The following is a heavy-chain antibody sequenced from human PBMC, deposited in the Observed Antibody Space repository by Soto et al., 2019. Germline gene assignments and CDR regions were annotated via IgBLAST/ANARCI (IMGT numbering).Heavy chain of an antibody. V-gene: IGHV3-30*03. D-gene: IGHD1-1*01. J-gene: IGHJ4*02. CDR3: ARGTIVARQPLGY. CDR1: GFTFSSYA. CDR2: ISIRGGDE. Sequence: QVQLVESGGGVVQPGKSLRLSCAASGFTFSSYAMHWARQAPGKGLEWVTVISIRGGDEYYAESVRGRFTISRDDSKNTLYLQMGSLRVEDTAVYFCARGTIVARQPLGYWGQGTLVTVSS.